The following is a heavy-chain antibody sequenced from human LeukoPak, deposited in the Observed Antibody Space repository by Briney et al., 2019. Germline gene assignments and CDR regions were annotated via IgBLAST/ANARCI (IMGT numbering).Heavy chain of an antibody. Sequence: EASVKVSCKASGGTFSSYAISWVRQAPGQGLEWMGGIIPIFGTANYAQKFQGRVTITADESTSTAYMELSSLRSEDTAVYYCARSPLNWNYGVSYFDYWGQGTLVTVSS. V-gene: IGHV1-69*13. J-gene: IGHJ4*02. CDR2: IIPIFGTA. CDR1: GGTFSSYA. CDR3: ARSPLNWNYGVSYFDY. D-gene: IGHD1-7*01.